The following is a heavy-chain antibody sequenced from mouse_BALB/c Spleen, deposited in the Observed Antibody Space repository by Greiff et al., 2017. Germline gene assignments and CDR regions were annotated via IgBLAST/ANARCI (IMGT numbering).Heavy chain of an antibody. Sequence: EVMLVESGGGLVQPGGSLRLSCATSGFTFTDYYMSWVRQPPGKALEWLGFIRNKANGYTTEYSASVKGRFTISRDNSQSIHYLQMNTLRAEDSATYYCARDKGFYAMDYWGQGTSVTVSS. CDR2: IRNKANGYTT. V-gene: IGHV7-3*02. CDR3: ARDKGFYAMDY. CDR1: GFTFTDYY. J-gene: IGHJ4*01.